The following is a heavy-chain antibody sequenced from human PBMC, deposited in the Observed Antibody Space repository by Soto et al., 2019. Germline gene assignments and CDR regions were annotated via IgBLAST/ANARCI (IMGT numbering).Heavy chain of an antibody. CDR1: GFTFSSYA. Sequence: TGGSLRLSCAASGFTFSSYAMSWVRQAPGKGLEWVSAISGSGGSTYYADSVKGRFTISRDNSKNTLYLQMNSLRAEDTAVYYCAKDSIAVAGRAEYFQHWGQGTLVTVSS. D-gene: IGHD6-19*01. J-gene: IGHJ1*01. CDR2: ISGSGGST. CDR3: AKDSIAVAGRAEYFQH. V-gene: IGHV3-23*01.